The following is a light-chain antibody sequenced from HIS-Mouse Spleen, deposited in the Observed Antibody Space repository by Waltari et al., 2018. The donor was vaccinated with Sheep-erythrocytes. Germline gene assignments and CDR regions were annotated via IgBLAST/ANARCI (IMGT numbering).Light chain of an antibody. CDR1: NIGSKS. CDR2: DDS. J-gene: IGLJ1*01. Sequence: SYVLTQPPSVSVAPGQTARLTCGGNNIGSKSVHWYQQKPGQAPVLVVYDDSERPSGIPERFSGSNSGNTATLTISRVEAGDEADYYCQVWDSSSDHPYVFGTGTKVTVL. V-gene: IGLV3-21*02. CDR3: QVWDSSSDHPYV.